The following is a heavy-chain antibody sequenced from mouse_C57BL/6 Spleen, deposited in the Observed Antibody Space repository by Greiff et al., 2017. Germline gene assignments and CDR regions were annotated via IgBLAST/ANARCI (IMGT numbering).Heavy chain of an antibody. CDR3: ARRGNYYGSSSWYFDG. V-gene: IGHV1-61*01. J-gene: IGHJ1*03. CDR2: IYPSDSET. D-gene: IGHD1-1*01. CDR1: GYTFTSYW. Sequence: QVQLQQPGAELVRPGSSVKLSCKASGYTFTSYWMDWVKQRPGQGLEWIGNIYPSDSETHYNQKFKDKATLTVDKSSSTAYMQLSSLTSEDSAVYYCARRGNYYGSSSWYFDGWGTGTTVTVSS.